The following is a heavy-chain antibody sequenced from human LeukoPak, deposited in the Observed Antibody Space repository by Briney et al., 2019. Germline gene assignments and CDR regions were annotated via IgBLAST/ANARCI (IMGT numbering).Heavy chain of an antibody. V-gene: IGHV4-4*07. CDR3: ARVHDSDGYYSNFDY. Sequence: SETLSLTCTVSGGSISSYPWSWIRKPARKELESTGRIYTSGSTNYTPSLMSLVTMSVDTSKHQFSLKRSSVTAADTAVYYCARVHDSDGYYSNFDYWGQGTLVTVAS. CDR1: GGSISSYP. CDR2: IYTSGST. J-gene: IGHJ4*02. D-gene: IGHD3-22*01.